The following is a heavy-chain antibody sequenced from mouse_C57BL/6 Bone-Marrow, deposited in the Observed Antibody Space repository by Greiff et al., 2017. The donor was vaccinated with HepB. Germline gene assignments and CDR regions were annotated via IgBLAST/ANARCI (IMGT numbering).Heavy chain of an antibody. V-gene: IGHV1-81*01. D-gene: IGHD2-5*01. CDR2: IYPRSGNT. Sequence: LQESGAELARPGASVKLSCKASGYTFTSYGISWVKQRTGQGLEWIGEIYPRSGNTYYNEKFKGKATLTADKSSSTAYMELRSLTSEDSAVYFCARRGYSNYFDYWGQGTTLTVSS. CDR1: GYTFTSYG. CDR3: ARRGYSNYFDY. J-gene: IGHJ2*01.